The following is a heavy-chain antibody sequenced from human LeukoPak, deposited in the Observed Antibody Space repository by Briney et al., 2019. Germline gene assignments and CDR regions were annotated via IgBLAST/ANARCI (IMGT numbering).Heavy chain of an antibody. J-gene: IGHJ4*02. CDR1: GLTFSSYD. Sequence: GGSLRLSCAASGLTFSSYDINWVRQAPGKGQEWVSYISSSGNLIHYADSVKGRFTFSRDNARNSLSLQMNSLRADDTAIYYSAREGGWNDFDYWGQGTLVTVSS. D-gene: IGHD1-1*01. CDR3: AREGGWNDFDY. V-gene: IGHV3-48*03. CDR2: ISSSGNLI.